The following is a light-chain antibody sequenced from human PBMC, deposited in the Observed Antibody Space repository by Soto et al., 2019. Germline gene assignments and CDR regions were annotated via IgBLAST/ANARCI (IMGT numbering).Light chain of an antibody. V-gene: IGKV1-9*01. CDR2: TAS. Sequence: DIQWTQSPSFLSASVGDRVTITGRASQGIHRYLAWYPLTQGKAPKLXISTASSLQSGVPSGFSCSGAGTECTRPISSLKHEDVATAYCQQLDSYPRTFGQGTKVDI. CDR3: QQLDSYPRT. J-gene: IGKJ1*01. CDR1: QGIHRY.